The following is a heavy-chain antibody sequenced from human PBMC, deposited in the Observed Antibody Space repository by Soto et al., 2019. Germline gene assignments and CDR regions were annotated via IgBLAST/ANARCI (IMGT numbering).Heavy chain of an antibody. V-gene: IGHV4-59*01. D-gene: IGHD5-18*01. Sequence: SETLSLTCTVSGGSISSYYWSWIRQPPGKGLEWIGYIYYSGSTNYNPSLKSRVTISVDTSKNQFSLKLSSVTAADTAVYYCARGQLWLLYWGQGTLVTAPQ. CDR3: ARGQLWLLY. CDR1: GGSISSYY. J-gene: IGHJ4*02. CDR2: IYYSGST.